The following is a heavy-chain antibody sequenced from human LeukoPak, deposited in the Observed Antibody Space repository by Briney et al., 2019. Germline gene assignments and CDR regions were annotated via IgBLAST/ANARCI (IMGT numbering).Heavy chain of an antibody. D-gene: IGHD3-16*02. Sequence: SETLSLTCAVYGVSFSGYYWSWIRQSPGRGLEWIGYISYSGSTHYNPSPSLKSRATISIDTSTNRFSLTLSPVTATDAAVYYCAREGRSDHRYNWFDPWGQGTLVTVSS. CDR1: GVSFSGYY. J-gene: IGHJ5*02. CDR2: ISYSGST. CDR3: AREGRSDHRYNWFDP. V-gene: IGHV4-34*11.